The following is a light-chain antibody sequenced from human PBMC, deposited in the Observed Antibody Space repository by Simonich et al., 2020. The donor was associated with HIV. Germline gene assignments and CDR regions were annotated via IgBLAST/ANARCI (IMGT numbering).Light chain of an antibody. Sequence: SYELTQSPSLSVSPGQTASITCSGEILGDKDVSWYQQKPGQSPVLVIYHNTKRPSGIHGRLSGSNSGNTASLTIGGTQAMDEADYYCQAWDNNNVIFGGGTKLTVL. CDR2: HNT. CDR3: QAWDNNNVI. CDR1: ILGDKD. J-gene: IGLJ2*01. V-gene: IGLV3-1*01.